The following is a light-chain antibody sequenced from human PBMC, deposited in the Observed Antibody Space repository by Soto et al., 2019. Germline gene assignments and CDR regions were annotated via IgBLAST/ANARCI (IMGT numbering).Light chain of an antibody. CDR3: LQHNDYPLT. V-gene: IGKV1-17*02. CDR2: AAS. CDR1: QGIRSD. J-gene: IGKJ5*01. Sequence: DIQMTQSPSSLSASVGDRVTITCRASQGIRSDLNWFQQKPGKAPKRLIFAASSLQSGVPSRFSGSKSGTEFTLTISDLQPEDFATYYCLQHNDYPLTFVQGTRLEIK.